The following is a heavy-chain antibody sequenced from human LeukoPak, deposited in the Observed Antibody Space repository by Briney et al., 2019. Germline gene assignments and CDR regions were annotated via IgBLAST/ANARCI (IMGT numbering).Heavy chain of an antibody. D-gene: IGHD4-23*01. CDR3: ARGLLGNFIWAGGYYYHGMDV. V-gene: IGHV4-34*01. CDR2: INHVGST. CDR1: GGSFSGYY. Sequence: PWETLSLTCAVYGGSFSGYYWSWIRQPPGKWREWIGEINHVGSTNYNPSRKGRFTLSVDTARNHFSLKLSSVTAADTAVYYCARGLLGNFIWAGGYYYHGMDVWGQGTTVTVSS. J-gene: IGHJ6*02.